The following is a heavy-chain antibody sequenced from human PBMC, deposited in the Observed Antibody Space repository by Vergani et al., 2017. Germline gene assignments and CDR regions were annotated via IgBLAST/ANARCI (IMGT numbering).Heavy chain of an antibody. D-gene: IGHD6-13*01. Sequence: QVQLVQSGAEVKQPGSSVKVSCKASGGTFSSYAISWVRQAPGQGLEWMGGIIPIFGTANYAQKFQGRVTITADESTSTAYMELSSLRSEDTAVYYCARSVGSSSRPAYYFDYWGQGTLVTVSS. CDR1: GGTFSSYA. V-gene: IGHV1-69*01. CDR3: ARSVGSSSRPAYYFDY. CDR2: IIPIFGTA. J-gene: IGHJ4*02.